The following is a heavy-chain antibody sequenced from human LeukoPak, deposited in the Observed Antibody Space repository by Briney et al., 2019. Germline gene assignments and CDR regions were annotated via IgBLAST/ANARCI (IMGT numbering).Heavy chain of an antibody. V-gene: IGHV3-53*01. CDR3: AKGVGYCSGGSCQQFDY. Sequence: GGSLRLSCVASGFTFTGHSMHWVRQAPGKGLEWVSVIYSGGSTYYADSVKGRITISRDNSKNTLYLQMNSLRAEDTAVYYCAKGVGYCSGGSCQQFDYWGQGTLVTVSS. CDR2: IYSGGST. CDR1: GFTFTGHS. J-gene: IGHJ4*02. D-gene: IGHD2-15*01.